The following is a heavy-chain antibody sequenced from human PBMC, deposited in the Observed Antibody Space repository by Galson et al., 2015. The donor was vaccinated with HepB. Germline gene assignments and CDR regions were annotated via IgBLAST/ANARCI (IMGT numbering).Heavy chain of an antibody. D-gene: IGHD3-10*01. Sequence: SVKVSCKASGYTFTDYGISWVRQAPGQGLEWMGRISTYNGNTKYAQKLQGRVSMTTHTSTSTAHMEVRSLRSDDTAVYYCARGVPLAPWGQGTLVTVSS. J-gene: IGHJ5*02. V-gene: IGHV1-18*04. CDR3: ARGVPLAP. CDR1: GYTFTDYG. CDR2: ISTYNGNT.